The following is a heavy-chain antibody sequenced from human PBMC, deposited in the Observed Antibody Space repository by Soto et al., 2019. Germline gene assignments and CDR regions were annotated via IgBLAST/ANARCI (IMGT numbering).Heavy chain of an antibody. Sequence: EVQLLESGGGLVQPGGSLRLSCAASGFTFRNFAMTWVRQAPGKGLEWVSGIGSGGGDTYYADSVKGRFTISRDDSKNTLGLQMNSLRAEDTAIYFCAKDRLGYCSGGSCYSFDYWGQGTLVTVSS. D-gene: IGHD2-15*01. J-gene: IGHJ4*02. CDR2: IGSGGGDT. CDR3: AKDRLGYCSGGSCYSFDY. V-gene: IGHV3-23*01. CDR1: GFTFRNFA.